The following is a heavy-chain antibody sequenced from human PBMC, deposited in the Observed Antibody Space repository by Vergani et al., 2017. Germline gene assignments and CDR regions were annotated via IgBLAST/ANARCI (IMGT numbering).Heavy chain of an antibody. CDR1: GGSITSSCYY. J-gene: IGHJ4*02. CDR2: IYHSGGA. D-gene: IGHD3-9*01. CDR3: ARTESFILRYCHWAL. Sequence: QLHLQESGPGLVKPSESLSLTCTVSGGSITSSCYYWGWIRQPPGKGLEWIGNIYHSGGAYYNPSLKGRVTISVDTSKNQFSLEVTSVTAADTAIYFCARTESFILRYCHWALWGQGTLVTVSS. V-gene: IGHV4-39*01.